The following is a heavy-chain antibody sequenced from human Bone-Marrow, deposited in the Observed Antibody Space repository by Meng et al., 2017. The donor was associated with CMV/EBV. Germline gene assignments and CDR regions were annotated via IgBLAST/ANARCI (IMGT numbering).Heavy chain of an antibody. CDR2: VTWNSGNI. CDR3: VKDRNYGVYLGSDY. J-gene: IGHJ4*02. Sequence: GGSLRLSCAASGFTFSSYWMHWVRQAPGKGLEWVSGVTWNSGNIGYADSVKGRFTISRDNAKNSLYLQMDNLRSEDTALYYCVKDRNYGVYLGSDYWGQGTLVTVSS. V-gene: IGHV3-9*01. D-gene: IGHD4-17*01. CDR1: GFTFSSYW.